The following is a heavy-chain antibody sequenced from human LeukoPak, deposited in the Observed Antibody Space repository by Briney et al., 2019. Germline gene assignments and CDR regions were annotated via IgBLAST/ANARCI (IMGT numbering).Heavy chain of an antibody. V-gene: IGHV4-39*01. J-gene: IGHJ2*01. CDR1: GGSITSSNYF. Sequence: SETLSLTCIVPGGSITSSNYFWGWIRQPPGKGLEWIGGFYHSGTIFYSPSLGSRVAISIDTSKNQFSLRLLYVTAADTAVYCCARQGVVPNKAGWYFDLWGRGTLVTVSS. D-gene: IGHD3-10*01. CDR2: FYHSGTI. CDR3: ARQGVVPNKAGWYFDL.